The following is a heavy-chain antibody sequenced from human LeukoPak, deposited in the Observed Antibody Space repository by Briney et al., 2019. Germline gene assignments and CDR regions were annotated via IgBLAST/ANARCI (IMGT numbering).Heavy chain of an antibody. CDR2: SRNRAKSYTT. CDR1: GFTFSDHY. CDR3: SRDATGDH. J-gene: IGHJ4*02. Sequence: GGSLRLPCAVSGFTFSDHYMDWVRQAPGKGLEWVGRSRNRAKSYTTDYAASVKGRFTISRDDSKSTLYLQMNSLETEDTAVYYCSRDATGDHWGQGTLVSVSS. V-gene: IGHV3-72*01.